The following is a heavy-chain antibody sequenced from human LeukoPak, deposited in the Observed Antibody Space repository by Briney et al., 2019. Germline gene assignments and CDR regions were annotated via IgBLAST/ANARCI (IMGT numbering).Heavy chain of an antibody. CDR1: GFTFSSYG. CDR3: AKELKWKQLRWGSDY. J-gene: IGHJ4*02. Sequence: QAGGSLRLSCAASGFTFSSYGMHWVRQAPGKGLEWVAFIRYDGSNKYYADSVKGRFTISRDNSKNTLYLQMNSLRAEDTAVYYCAKELKWKQLRWGSDYWGQGTLVTVSS. CDR2: IRYDGSNK. D-gene: IGHD4-23*01. V-gene: IGHV3-30*02.